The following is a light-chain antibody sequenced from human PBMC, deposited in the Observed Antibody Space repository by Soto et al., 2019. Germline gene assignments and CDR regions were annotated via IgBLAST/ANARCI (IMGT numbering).Light chain of an antibody. J-gene: IGLJ1*01. Sequence: QSVLTQPPSASGTPGQRVTISCSGSSSNIGSNTVNWYQQLPGTAPKLLIYTNNQRPSGVPDRFSGSKSGTSASLAISGLQSEDEADYCCAAWDDSLNGLYVFGTGTQLTVL. V-gene: IGLV1-44*01. CDR2: TNN. CDR3: AAWDDSLNGLYV. CDR1: SSNIGSNT.